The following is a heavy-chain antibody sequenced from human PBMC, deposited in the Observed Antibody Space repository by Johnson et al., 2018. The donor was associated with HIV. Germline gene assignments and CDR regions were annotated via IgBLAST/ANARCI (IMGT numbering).Heavy chain of an antibody. CDR1: GFTFSSYA. Sequence: QLVESGGGVVQPGRSLRLPCAASGFTFSSYAMHWVRQAPGKGLEWVAVISYDGSNKYYADSVKGRFTISRDNSKNTLYLQMNSLRAEDTAVYYCAREFLQVVYVGAFDIWGQGTMVTVSS. J-gene: IGHJ3*02. D-gene: IGHD2-8*02. V-gene: IGHV3-30*04. CDR2: ISYDGSNK. CDR3: AREFLQVVYVGAFDI.